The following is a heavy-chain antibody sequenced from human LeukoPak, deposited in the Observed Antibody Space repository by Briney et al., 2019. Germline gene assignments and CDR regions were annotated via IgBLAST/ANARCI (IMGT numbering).Heavy chain of an antibody. D-gene: IGHD4/OR15-4a*01. Sequence: PGGSLRLSCAASGFTVSRKYMSWVRQAPGKGLEWVAVIYTDASTYYADSVKGRFTISRDNSKNTVYLLMNSLRAEDTAVYYCIRDYGDYWGQGTLVTVSS. CDR2: IYTDAST. V-gene: IGHV3-53*01. CDR1: GFTVSRKY. J-gene: IGHJ4*02. CDR3: IRDYGDY.